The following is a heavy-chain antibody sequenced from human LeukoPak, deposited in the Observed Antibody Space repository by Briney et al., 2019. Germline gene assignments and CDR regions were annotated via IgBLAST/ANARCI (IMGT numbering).Heavy chain of an antibody. CDR2: IYYSGST. Sequence: PSETLSLTCTVSGGSISSSSYYWGWIRQPPGKGLEWIGSIYYSGSTYYNPSLKSRVTISVDTSKNQFSLKLSSVTAADTAVYYCARENEGDSSGYWWFDPWGQGTLVTVSS. J-gene: IGHJ5*02. CDR1: GGSISSSSYY. V-gene: IGHV4-39*07. CDR3: ARENEGDSSGYWWFDP. D-gene: IGHD3-22*01.